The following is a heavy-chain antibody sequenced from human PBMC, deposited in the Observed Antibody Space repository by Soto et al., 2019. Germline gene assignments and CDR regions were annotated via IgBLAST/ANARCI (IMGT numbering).Heavy chain of an antibody. Sequence: EVQLVESGGGLVQPGGSLRLSCAASGFTFSNYWMYWVRQAPGKGLEWVSRINSDGSVSSHADSVKGRLTISRDNVKNTLYLHMDSVRAEDTAVYYCARGDCVGGTCYSLAGYFYYYMDVWGKGTAVTVFS. D-gene: IGHD2-15*01. J-gene: IGHJ6*03. V-gene: IGHV3-74*02. CDR2: INSDGSVS. CDR3: ARGDCVGGTCYSLAGYFYYYMDV. CDR1: GFTFSNYW.